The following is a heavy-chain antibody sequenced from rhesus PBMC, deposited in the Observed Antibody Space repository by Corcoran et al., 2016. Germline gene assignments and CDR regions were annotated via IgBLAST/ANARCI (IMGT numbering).Heavy chain of an antibody. J-gene: IGHJ4*01. V-gene: IGHV3S5*01. CDR1: GFTFSRYG. D-gene: IGHD3-16*01. Sequence: EVQLVETGGGLVQPGGSLKLSCAASGFTFSRYGMSWVRQAPGKGLEWVSAINSGGGSTYYADSVKGRFTISRDNSKNTLSLQMNSLRAEDTAVYYCAKEIYSGSYYYFDYWGQGVLVTVSS. CDR2: INSGGGST. CDR3: AKEIYSGSYYYFDY.